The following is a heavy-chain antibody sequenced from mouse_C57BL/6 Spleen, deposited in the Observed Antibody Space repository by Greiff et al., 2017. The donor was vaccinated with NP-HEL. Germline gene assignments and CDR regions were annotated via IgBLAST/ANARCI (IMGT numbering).Heavy chain of an antibody. CDR1: GYTFTSYW. J-gene: IGHJ3*01. CDR3: ARRDDYDAY. D-gene: IGHD2-4*01. CDR2: IDPSDSYT. Sequence: QVQLQQPGAELVKPGASVKLSCKASGYTFTSYWMQWVKQRPGQGLEWIGEIDPSDSYTNYNQKFKGKATLTVDTSSSTAYMQLSSLTSEDAAVYYCARRDDYDAYWGQGTLVTVSA. V-gene: IGHV1-50*01.